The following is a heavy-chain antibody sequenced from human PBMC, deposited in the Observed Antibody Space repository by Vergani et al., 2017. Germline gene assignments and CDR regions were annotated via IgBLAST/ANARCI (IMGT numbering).Heavy chain of an antibody. CDR3: AKARTFDY. CDR1: GFTFSSYG. J-gene: IGHJ4*02. V-gene: IGHV3-30*02. CDR2: IRYDGSNK. Sequence: QVQLVESGGGVVQPGGSLRLSCAASGFTFSSYGMHWVRPAPGKGLEWVAFIRYDGSNKYYADSVKGRFTISRDNSKNTLYLQMNSLIAEDTAVYYCAKARTFDYWGQGTLVTVSS.